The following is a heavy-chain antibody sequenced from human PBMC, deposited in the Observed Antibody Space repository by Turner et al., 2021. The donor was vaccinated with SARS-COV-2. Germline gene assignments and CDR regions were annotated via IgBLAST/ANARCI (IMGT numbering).Heavy chain of an antibody. J-gene: IGHJ4*02. D-gene: IGHD3-22*01. V-gene: IGHV3-23*01. Sequence: EVQLLESGGCLVQPGGSLRLFWAASGFTFSSYAMSWVRQAPGKGLEWVSAISGSGGSTYYADSVKGRFTISRDNSKNTLYLQMNSLRAEDTAVYYCAKADRVMIVVVITLFDYWGQGTLVTVSS. CDR2: ISGSGGST. CDR1: GFTFSSYA. CDR3: AKADRVMIVVVITLFDY.